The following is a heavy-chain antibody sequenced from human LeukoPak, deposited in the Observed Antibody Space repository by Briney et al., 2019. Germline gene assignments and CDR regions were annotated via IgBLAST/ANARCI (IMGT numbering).Heavy chain of an antibody. J-gene: IGHJ4*02. V-gene: IGHV4-39*02. CDR2: IYYSGST. D-gene: IGHD2-15*01. Sequence: SETLSLTCTVSGGSISSSSYYWGWIRQPPGKGLEWIGSIYYSGSTYYNPSLKSRVTISVDTSKNQFSLKLSSVTAADTAVYYCARDRYCSGGSCYVDYWGQGTLVTVSS. CDR3: ARDRYCSGGSCYVDY. CDR1: GGSISSSSYY.